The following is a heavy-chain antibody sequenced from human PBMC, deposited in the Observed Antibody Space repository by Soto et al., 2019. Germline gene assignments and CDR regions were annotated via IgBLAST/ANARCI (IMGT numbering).Heavy chain of an antibody. V-gene: IGHV4-31*03. D-gene: IGHD2-2*01. CDR1: GGSISSGGYY. CDR2: IYYSGST. CDR3: ARVSCISTSCFDY. J-gene: IGHJ4*02. Sequence: QVQLQESGPGLVKPSQTLSLTCTVSGGSISSGGYYWIWIRQHPGKGLEWIGYIYYSGSTYYNRSLRSRVTISVDTSKNQFSLKLSSVTAADTAVYYCARVSCISTSCFDYWGQGTLVTVSS.